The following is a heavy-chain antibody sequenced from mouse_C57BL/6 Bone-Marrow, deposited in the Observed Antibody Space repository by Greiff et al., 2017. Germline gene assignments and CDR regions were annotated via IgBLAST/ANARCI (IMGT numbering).Heavy chain of an antibody. CDR2: IDPANGNT. Sequence: EVQLKESVAELVRPGASVKLSCTASGFNIKNTYMHWVKQRPEQGLEWIGRIDPANGNTNYAPKFPGKATIPADTASNTAYLKLSSLTSEDTAINYLARGHSYYALDYWGQGTSVTVSS. CDR1: GFNIKNTY. D-gene: IGHD3-1*01. V-gene: IGHV14-3*01. CDR3: ARGHSYYALDY. J-gene: IGHJ4*01.